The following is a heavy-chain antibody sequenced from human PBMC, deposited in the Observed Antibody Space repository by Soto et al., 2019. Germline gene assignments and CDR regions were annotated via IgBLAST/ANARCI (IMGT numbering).Heavy chain of an antibody. CDR3: AREDIGACATSGMDV. CDR1: GYTLTTFF. Sequence: QVQLVQSGAEVKKPGASVKVSCKASGYTLTTFFMHWVRQAPGQVLEWMVVINPGYPAGRSTTYAQIFQGSVTMTTDTSTSTVYRELSRVRFDDTAVYYCAREDIGACATSGMDVCGQGITVTVSS. V-gene: IGHV1-46*01. J-gene: IGHJ6*02. CDR2: INPGYPAGRST. D-gene: IGHD2-15*01.